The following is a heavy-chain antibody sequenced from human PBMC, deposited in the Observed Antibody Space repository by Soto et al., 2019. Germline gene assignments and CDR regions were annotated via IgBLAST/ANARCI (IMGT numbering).Heavy chain of an antibody. CDR2: INDIGST. CDR3: ARVGPKTYYDPLTASEFDS. CDR1: GGSFRGYY. V-gene: IGHV4-34*02. J-gene: IGHJ4*02. D-gene: IGHD3-9*01. Sequence: QVQLQQWGARLLKPSETLSLTCAVYGGSFRGYYWSWIRQSPGKGLEWIAEINDIGSTNYNPSLKSRVSISVDPSNNHFSLKLSSVTAADTAVYYCARVGPKTYYDPLTASEFDSWGQGTLVTVSS.